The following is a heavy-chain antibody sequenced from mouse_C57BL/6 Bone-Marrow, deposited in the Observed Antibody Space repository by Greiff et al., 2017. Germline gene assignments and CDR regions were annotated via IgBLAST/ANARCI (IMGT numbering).Heavy chain of an antibody. V-gene: IGHV1-81*01. CDR1: GYTFTSYG. CDR2: IYPRSGNP. D-gene: IGHD1-1*01. J-gene: IGHJ2*01. CDR3: ARSGVLRSPFDY. Sequence: QVQLQQSGAELARPGASVKLSCKASGYTFTSYGISWVKQRTGQGLEWIGEIYPRSGNPSYNEKFKGKAQLPADKSSSTAYMELRSLTSEDSAVYFCARSGVLRSPFDYWGQGTTLTVSS.